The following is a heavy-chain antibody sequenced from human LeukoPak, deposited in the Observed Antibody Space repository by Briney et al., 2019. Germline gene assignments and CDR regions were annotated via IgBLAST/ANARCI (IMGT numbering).Heavy chain of an antibody. D-gene: IGHD4-17*01. CDR1: GGSISSVGYY. J-gene: IGHJ4*02. Sequence: SDTLSLTCTVSGGSISSVGYYWSWIRPHTGKGLEWTGYIYYSGSTYYNPSLKSRVTISVDTSKNQFSLKLSSVTAADTAVYYCARVLRTMTTVTTVFDYWGQGTLVTVSS. CDR2: IYYSGST. CDR3: ARVLRTMTTVTTVFDY. V-gene: IGHV4-30-4*02.